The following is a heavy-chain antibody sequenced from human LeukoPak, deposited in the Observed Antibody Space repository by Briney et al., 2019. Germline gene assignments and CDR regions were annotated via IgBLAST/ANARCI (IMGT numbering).Heavy chain of an antibody. D-gene: IGHD3-22*01. Sequence: GGSLRLSCAASGFTFSNYGTHWVRQAPGKGLEWVAVIWYDGSNKYYADSVKGRFIISRDNSKNTLYLQMNSLRAEDTAVYYCARDISGYYYFDYWGQGTLVTVSS. CDR2: IWYDGSNK. J-gene: IGHJ4*02. V-gene: IGHV3-33*01. CDR3: ARDISGYYYFDY. CDR1: GFTFSNYG.